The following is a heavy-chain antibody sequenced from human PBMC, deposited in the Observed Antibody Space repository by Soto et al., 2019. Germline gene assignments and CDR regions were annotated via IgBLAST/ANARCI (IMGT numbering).Heavy chain of an antibody. D-gene: IGHD1-1*01. J-gene: IGHJ3*02. Sequence: EVQLLESGGGLVQPGGSLRLSCEASGFKFSTYAMSWVRQGPGKGLEWVAVIGGTAVSTDCADSLKGRCTVSRVNSKNTVYLQLDSLRDDDTAIYYCAKDSTSYNGVYDPFDIWGQGTMVTVSS. CDR2: IGGTAVST. CDR3: AKDSTSYNGVYDPFDI. V-gene: IGHV3-23*01. CDR1: GFKFSTYA.